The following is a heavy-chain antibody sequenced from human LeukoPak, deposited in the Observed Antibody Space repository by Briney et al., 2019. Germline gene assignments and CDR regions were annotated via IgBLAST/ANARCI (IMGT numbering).Heavy chain of an antibody. CDR2: ISSSSSYI. CDR1: GFTFSSYS. V-gene: IGHV3-21*01. Sequence: GGSLRLSCAASGFTFSSYSMNWVRQAPGKGLEWVSSISSSSSYIYYADSVKGRFTISRDNAKNSLYLQMNSLRAEHTAVYYCARVLPAARGWETGESDYWGQGTLVTVSS. D-gene: IGHD2-2*01. J-gene: IGHJ4*02. CDR3: ARVLPAARGWETGESDY.